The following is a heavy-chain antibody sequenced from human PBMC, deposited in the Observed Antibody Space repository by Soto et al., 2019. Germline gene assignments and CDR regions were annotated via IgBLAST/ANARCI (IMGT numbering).Heavy chain of an antibody. CDR1: GFAFSSYG. V-gene: IGHV3-30*03. J-gene: IGHJ4*02. Sequence: GGSLRLSCGASGFAFSSYGMHWVRQAPGKGLEWVAVISYDGSNIYYADSVKGRFTISRDNSKNTLYLQMNSLRAEDTAVYYCARPGRDLWSGRYYFDYWGQGTLVTVSS. CDR2: ISYDGSNI. CDR3: ARPGRDLWSGRYYFDY. D-gene: IGHD3-3*01.